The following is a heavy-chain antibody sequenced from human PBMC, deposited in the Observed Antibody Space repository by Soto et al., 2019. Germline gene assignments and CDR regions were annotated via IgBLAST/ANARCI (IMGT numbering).Heavy chain of an antibody. CDR3: ATGSFTSTGGMRGYQEKAMDV. CDR2: SIPIFGPA. CDR1: GGTFSSHS. V-gene: IGHV1-69*13. D-gene: IGHD5-12*01. J-gene: IGHJ6*04. Sequence: ASVKVSCKSSGGTFSSHSIPWVRQAPGQGLEWMGGSIPIFGPANFAPQFQGRVTITADEATTTAYMERSSLTSEDTAVYYCATGSFTSTGGMRGYQEKAMDVWGKGTTVTVSS.